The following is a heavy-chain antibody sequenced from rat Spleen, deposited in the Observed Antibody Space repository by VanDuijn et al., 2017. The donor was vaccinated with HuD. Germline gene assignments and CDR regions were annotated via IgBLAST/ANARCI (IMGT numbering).Heavy chain of an antibody. J-gene: IGHJ1*01. V-gene: IGHV5-58*01. D-gene: IGHD1-12*02. CDR1: RFTFSNHW. CDR3: ARRKDGGWYFDF. CDR2: ISTDGGST. Sequence: EVQLVESGGGLVQPGRSLKLSCAASRFTFSNHWMYWIRQAPGKGLEWVSSISTDGGSTYYPDSVKGRFTFSRDNAKTTLYLQMNSLRSEDTATYYCARRKDGGWYFDFWGPGTMVTVSS.